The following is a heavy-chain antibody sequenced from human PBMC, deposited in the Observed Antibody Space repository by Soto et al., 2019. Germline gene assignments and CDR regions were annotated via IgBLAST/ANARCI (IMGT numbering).Heavy chain of an antibody. D-gene: IGHD3-10*01. CDR3: AHTLYGSGSYYSGVDAFDI. Sequence: QITLKESGPTLVKPTQTLTLTCTFSGFSLSTSGVGVGWIRQPPGKALEWLALIYWDDYKRYSPSLKSRLTITKDPSKNQVVLSMTNLDPVDTATYYCAHTLYGSGSYYSGVDAFDIWGQGTMVTVSS. J-gene: IGHJ3*02. V-gene: IGHV2-5*02. CDR2: IYWDDYK. CDR1: GFSLSTSGVG.